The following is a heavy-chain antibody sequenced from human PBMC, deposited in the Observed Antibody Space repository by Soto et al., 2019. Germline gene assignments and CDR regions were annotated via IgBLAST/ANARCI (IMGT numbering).Heavy chain of an antibody. Sequence: SGGSLRLSCAASGFTFSSYAMSWVRQAPGKGLEWVSAISGSGGSTYYADSVKGRFTISRDDSKNTLYLQMNSLRAEDTAVYYCARDRSYDFWFDYWGQGTLVTVSS. J-gene: IGHJ4*02. V-gene: IGHV3-23*01. CDR2: ISGSGGST. CDR1: GFTFSSYA. D-gene: IGHD3-3*01. CDR3: ARDRSYDFWFDY.